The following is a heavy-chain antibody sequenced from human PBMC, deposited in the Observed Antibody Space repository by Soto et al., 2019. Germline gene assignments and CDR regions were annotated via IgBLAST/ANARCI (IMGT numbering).Heavy chain of an antibody. J-gene: IGHJ5*02. CDR3: ARALPGIAVNWFDP. CDR1: GYTFTSYD. CDR2: MNPNSGNT. V-gene: IGHV1-8*01. D-gene: IGHD6-19*01. Sequence: ASVKVSCKASGYTFTSYDINWVRQATGQGLEWMGWMNPNSGNTGYAQRFQGRVTMTRNTSISTAYMELSSLRSEDTAVYYCARALPGIAVNWFDPWGQGTLVTVSS.